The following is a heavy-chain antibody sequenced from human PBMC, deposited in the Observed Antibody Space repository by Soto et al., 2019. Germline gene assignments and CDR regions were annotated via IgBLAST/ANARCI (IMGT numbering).Heavy chain of an antibody. D-gene: IGHD6-13*01. J-gene: IGHJ6*02. CDR3: ARDWWQQLLSGYYYGMDV. CDR1: GGTANTYA. CDR2: TIPIFHTP. Sequence: QVQLVQSGAEVKKPGSSVKVSCKASGGTANTYAISWVRQAPGQGLEWMGGTIPIFHTPVYAQRFQGRVTITADESTSTAYMELSRLRSEDTAVYYCARDWWQQLLSGYYYGMDVWGQGTTVTVSS. V-gene: IGHV1-69*01.